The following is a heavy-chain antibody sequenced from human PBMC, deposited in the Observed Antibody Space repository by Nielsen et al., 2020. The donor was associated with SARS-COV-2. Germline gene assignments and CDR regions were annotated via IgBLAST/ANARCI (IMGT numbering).Heavy chain of an antibody. Sequence: GESLKISCAASGFTFSSYSMNWVRQAPGKGLEWVSYISSSSSTTYNADSVKGRFTISRDNAKNSLYLQMNSLRAEDTAVYYCARGGQVVIAYYFDYWGQGTLVTVSS. CDR3: ARGGQVVIAYYFDY. CDR1: GFTFSSYS. J-gene: IGHJ4*02. CDR2: ISSSSSTT. V-gene: IGHV3-48*04. D-gene: IGHD3-22*01.